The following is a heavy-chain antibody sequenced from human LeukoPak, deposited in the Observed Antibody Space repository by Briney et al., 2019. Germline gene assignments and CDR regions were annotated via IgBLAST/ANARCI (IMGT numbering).Heavy chain of an antibody. CDR2: IKQDGSEK. CDR1: GFTFSSYW. D-gene: IGHD6-13*01. J-gene: IGHJ4*02. Sequence: GGSLRLSCAASGFTFSSYWMSWVRQAPGKGLEWVANIKQDGSEKYYVDSVKGRFTISRDNVKNSLYLQMNSLRAGDTAVYYCARSGPPGIAAAGLLDYWGQRTLVTVSS. CDR3: ARSGPPGIAAAGLLDY. V-gene: IGHV3-7*01.